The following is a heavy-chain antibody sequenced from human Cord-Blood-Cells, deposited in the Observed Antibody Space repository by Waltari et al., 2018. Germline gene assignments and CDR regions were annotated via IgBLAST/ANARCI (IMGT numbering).Heavy chain of an antibody. Sequence: QVQLVQSGAEVKKPGSSVKVSCKASGGTLSSYAIRWVRQAPGQGREWMGGIIPIFGTANYAQKFQGRVTITADESTSTAYMELSSLRSEDTAVYYCARHRGNRAGMDVWGQGTTVTVSS. CDR3: ARHRGNRAGMDV. CDR1: GGTLSSYA. V-gene: IGHV1-69*01. CDR2: IIPIFGTA. D-gene: IGHD3-16*01. J-gene: IGHJ6*02.